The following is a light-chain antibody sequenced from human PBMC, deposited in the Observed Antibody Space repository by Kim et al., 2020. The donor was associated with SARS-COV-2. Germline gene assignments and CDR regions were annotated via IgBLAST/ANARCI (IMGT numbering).Light chain of an antibody. J-gene: IGKJ2*01. CDR2: GAS. V-gene: IGKV3-15*01. Sequence: EIVMTQSPATLSVSPGERAIVSCRASQNILTNLAWYQQRPGQAPRLLIYGASTRATDIPGRFSGGGSGTEFTLTITSLHSEDSAVYFCQQYNTWPPYTFGQGTKLEIK. CDR1: QNILTN. CDR3: QQYNTWPPYT.